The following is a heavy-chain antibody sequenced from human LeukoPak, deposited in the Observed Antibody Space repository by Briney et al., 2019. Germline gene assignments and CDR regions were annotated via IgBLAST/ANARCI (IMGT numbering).Heavy chain of an antibody. CDR3: ARGPRDSSGYYRLPIDY. CDR2: INHSGST. V-gene: IGHV4-34*01. J-gene: IGHJ4*02. CDR1: GGSFSGYY. D-gene: IGHD3-22*01. Sequence: SETLSLTCAVYGGSFSGYYWSWIRQPPGEGLEWIGEINHSGSTNYNPSLKSRVTISVDTSKNQFSLKLSSVTAADTAVYYCARGPRDSSGYYRLPIDYWGQGTLVTVSS.